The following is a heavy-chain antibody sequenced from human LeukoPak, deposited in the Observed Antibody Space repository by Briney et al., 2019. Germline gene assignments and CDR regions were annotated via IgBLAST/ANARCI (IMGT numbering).Heavy chain of an antibody. CDR3: ARDHVGWGANWFDP. J-gene: IGHJ5*02. Sequence: GGSLRLSCAASGFTFSSYWMHWVRQAPGKGLVWVSHINSDGSSTTYADSVKGRFTISRDNAKNSLYLQMNSLRAEDTAVFYCARDHVGWGANWFDPWGQGTLVTVSS. CDR2: INSDGSST. CDR1: GFTFSSYW. D-gene: IGHD1-26*01. V-gene: IGHV3-74*01.